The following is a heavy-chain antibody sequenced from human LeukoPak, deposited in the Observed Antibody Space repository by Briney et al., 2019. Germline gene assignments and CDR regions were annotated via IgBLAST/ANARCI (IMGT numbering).Heavy chain of an antibody. J-gene: IGHJ4*02. CDR3: ATGVIVMGVFDY. Sequence: GEPLHTSCKASEYSFTSYWFGWVRQLPGKGLVGMGIIYPGDSDTRYSPSFQGQVTISADKSISTAYLQWSSLKASDTAMYYCATGVIVMGVFDYWGQGTLVTVSS. D-gene: IGHD3-16*02. CDR1: EYSFTSYW. V-gene: IGHV5-51*01. CDR2: IYPGDSDT.